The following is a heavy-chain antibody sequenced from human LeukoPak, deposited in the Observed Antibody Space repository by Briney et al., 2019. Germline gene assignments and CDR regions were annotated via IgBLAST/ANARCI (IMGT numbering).Heavy chain of an antibody. CDR2: IYSGGST. CDR1: GFTVSSNY. Sequence: GGSLRLSCAASGFTVSSNYMSWVRQAPGKGLEWVSVIYSGGSTYYADSVKGRFTISRDNSKNTLHLQMNSLRAEHTAVYYCARSVALYYFDYWGQGTLATVSS. CDR3: ARSVALYYFDY. V-gene: IGHV3-66*02. J-gene: IGHJ4*02.